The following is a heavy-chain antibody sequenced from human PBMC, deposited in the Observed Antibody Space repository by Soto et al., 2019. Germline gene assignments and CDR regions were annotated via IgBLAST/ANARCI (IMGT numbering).Heavy chain of an antibody. J-gene: IGHJ4*02. CDR3: ARDGGRHSGGIDY. CDR1: GGTFSSYS. V-gene: IGHV1-69*01. CDR2: IIPIFGTA. D-gene: IGHD1-26*01. Sequence: QVQLVQSGAEVKKPGSSVKVSCKASGGTFSSYSINWVRQAPGQGLEWMGEIIPIFGTANYAQTFPGRVTITADESTSTAYMELSSLRSEDTAVYYCARDGGRHSGGIDYWGQGTLVTVSS.